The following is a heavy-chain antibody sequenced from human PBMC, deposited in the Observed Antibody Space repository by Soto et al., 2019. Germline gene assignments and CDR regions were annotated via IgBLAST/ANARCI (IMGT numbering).Heavy chain of an antibody. CDR2: IKQDGSEK. J-gene: IGHJ6*03. V-gene: IGHV3-7*01. CDR3: ARNAMVVAASVYYYYYYMDV. CDR1: GFTFSSYW. Sequence: GGSLRLSCAASGFTFSSYWMNWVRQAPGKGLEWVANIKQDGSEKYYVDSVKGRFTISRDNAKNSLYLQMNSLRAEDTAVYYCARNAMVVAASVYYYYYYMDVWGKGTTVTVSS. D-gene: IGHD2-15*01.